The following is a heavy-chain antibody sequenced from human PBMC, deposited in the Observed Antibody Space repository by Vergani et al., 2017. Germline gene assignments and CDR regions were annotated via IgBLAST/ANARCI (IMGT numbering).Heavy chain of an antibody. CDR2: IKSDGRT. V-gene: IGHV3-66*02. CDR3: TRSECSGTTCYGHYFDL. J-gene: IGHJ4*01. Sequence: VELLESGGGLAQPGGSLRVSCSASGFRFTTYYMSWVRQAPGKGLEWVSVIKSDGRTSYAESVRGRFTISRDNSRNAVYLQMNILRVEDTGVYYCTRSECSGTTCYGHYFDLWGHGILVTVSS. CDR1: GFRFTTYY. D-gene: IGHD2-15*01.